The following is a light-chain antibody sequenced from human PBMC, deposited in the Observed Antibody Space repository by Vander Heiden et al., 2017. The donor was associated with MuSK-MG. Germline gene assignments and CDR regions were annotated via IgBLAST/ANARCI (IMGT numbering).Light chain of an antibody. CDR2: EDS. Sequence: SYELTQPPSVSVSPGQTASITCSGDKLGNKNVCWYQQKPGQSPVLVIYEDSKRPSGIPERFSGSNSGNTATLTISGTQAMDEADYYCQVWDSSTACVFGTGTKVTVL. J-gene: IGLJ1*01. CDR1: KLGNKN. V-gene: IGLV3-1*01. CDR3: QVWDSSTACV.